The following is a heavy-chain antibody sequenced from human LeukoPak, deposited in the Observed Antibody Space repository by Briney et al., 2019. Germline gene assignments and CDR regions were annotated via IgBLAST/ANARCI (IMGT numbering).Heavy chain of an antibody. D-gene: IGHD4-17*01. Sequence: ASVKVSCKVSGYTLTELSMHWVRQAPGKGLEWMGGFDPEDGETIYAQKFQGRVTMTEDTSTDTAYMELSSLRSEDTAVYYCATVRYGDYYYYYGMDVWGQGTTVTVSS. J-gene: IGHJ6*02. CDR3: ATVRYGDYYYYYGMDV. CDR2: FDPEDGET. CDR1: GYTLTELS. V-gene: IGHV1-24*01.